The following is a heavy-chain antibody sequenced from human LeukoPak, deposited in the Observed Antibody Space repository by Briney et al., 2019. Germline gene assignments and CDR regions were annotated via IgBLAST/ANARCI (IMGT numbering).Heavy chain of an antibody. J-gene: IGHJ4*02. D-gene: IGHD6-13*01. CDR1: GFTFSDYC. CDR2: ISSSSSYT. Sequence: GGSLRLSCAASGFTFSDYCMSWIRQAPGKGLEWVSYISSSSSYTNYADSVKGRFTTSRDNAKNSLYLQMNSLRAEDTAVYYCARELIAAAGNDYWGQGTLVTVSS. V-gene: IGHV3-11*06. CDR3: ARELIAAAGNDY.